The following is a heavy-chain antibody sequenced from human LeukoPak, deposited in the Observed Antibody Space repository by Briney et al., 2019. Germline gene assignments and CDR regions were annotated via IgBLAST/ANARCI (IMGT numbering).Heavy chain of an antibody. Sequence: ASVKVSCKASGGTFSSYAISWVRQAPGQGLEWMGWINTNTGNPTYAQGFTGRFVFSLDTSVSTAYLQISSLKAEDTAVYYCARDLEDIVVVPADWGQGTLVTVSS. CDR3: ARDLEDIVVVPAD. CDR1: GGTFSSYA. J-gene: IGHJ4*02. CDR2: INTNTGNP. V-gene: IGHV7-4-1*02. D-gene: IGHD2-2*01.